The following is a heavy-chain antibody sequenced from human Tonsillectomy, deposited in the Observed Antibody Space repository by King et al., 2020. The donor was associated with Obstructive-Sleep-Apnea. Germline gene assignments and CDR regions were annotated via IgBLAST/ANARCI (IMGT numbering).Heavy chain of an antibody. J-gene: IGHJ4*02. CDR3: TTVYSSGYSPLDY. D-gene: IGHD3-22*01. V-gene: IGHV3-15*01. CDR1: GCTFSNAW. Sequence: QLVESGGGLVKPGGSLRLSCAASGCTFSNAWMSWFRQAPGKGLEGVGRIKIKNDGGTTDYAAPVKGRFTISRDDSKNTLYLRMNSLKTEDTAVYYCTTVYSSGYSPLDYWGQGTLVTVSS. CDR2: IKIKNDGGTT.